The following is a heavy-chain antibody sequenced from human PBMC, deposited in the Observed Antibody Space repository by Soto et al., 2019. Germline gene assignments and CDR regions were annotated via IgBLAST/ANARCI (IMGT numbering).Heavy chain of an antibody. J-gene: IGHJ4*02. CDR1: GFTFSSYA. Sequence: RLSCAASGFTFSSYAMSWVRQAPGKGLEWVSAISGSGGSTYYADSVKGRFTISRDNSKNTLYLQMNSLRAEDTAVYYCAKAPPDYYDSSGNDYWGQGTLVTVSS. V-gene: IGHV3-23*01. D-gene: IGHD3-22*01. CDR3: AKAPPDYYDSSGNDY. CDR2: ISGSGGST.